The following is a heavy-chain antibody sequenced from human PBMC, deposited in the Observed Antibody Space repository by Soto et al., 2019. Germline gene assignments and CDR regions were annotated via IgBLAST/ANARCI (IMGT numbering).Heavy chain of an antibody. Sequence: PSETLSLTSTVSGGSISSGGYYWSWIRQHPGKGLEWIGYIYYSGSTYYNPSLKSRLTISVDTSKNQFSLKLSSVTAADTAVYYCARALGYYNWFDPWGQGTLVNVSS. J-gene: IGHJ5*02. V-gene: IGHV4-31*03. CDR1: GGSISSGGYY. CDR3: ARALGYYNWFDP. D-gene: IGHD2-15*01. CDR2: IYYSGST.